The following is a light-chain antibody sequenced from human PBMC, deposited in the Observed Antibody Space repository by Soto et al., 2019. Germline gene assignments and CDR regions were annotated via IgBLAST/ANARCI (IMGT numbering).Light chain of an antibody. J-gene: IGKJ1*01. CDR2: DVS. V-gene: IGKV3-11*01. Sequence: DIVLTQSPAILSLSPGERATLSCRASEDVGNSLAWYQQRPGQSPRLLIYDVSNRATGIPSRFSGSDSGAYFTLTISSLAPDDFAIYYCQQRYNLPRTFGQGTRVEI. CDR1: EDVGNS. CDR3: QQRYNLPRT.